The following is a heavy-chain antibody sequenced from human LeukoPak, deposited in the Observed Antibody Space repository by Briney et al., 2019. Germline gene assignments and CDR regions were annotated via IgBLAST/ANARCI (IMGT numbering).Heavy chain of an antibody. CDR1: GYTFTSYA. V-gene: IGHV1-3*01. CDR3: ARDITDILTGYYYFDY. CDR2: LNAGNGNT. D-gene: IGHD3-9*01. Sequence: GASVEVSCKASGYTFTSYAMHWVRQAPGQRLEWMGWLNAGNGNTKYSQKFQGRVTITRDTSASTAYMELSSLRSEDTAVYYCARDITDILTGYYYFDYWGQGTLVTVSS. J-gene: IGHJ4*02.